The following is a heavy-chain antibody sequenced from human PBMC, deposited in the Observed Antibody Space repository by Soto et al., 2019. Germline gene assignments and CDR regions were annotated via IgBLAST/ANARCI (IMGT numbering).Heavy chain of an antibody. CDR3: ARVLYSSSWPYYYGMDV. V-gene: IGHV3-21*01. D-gene: IGHD6-13*01. CDR2: ISSSSSYI. CDR1: GFTLSSYS. J-gene: IGHJ6*02. Sequence: GGSLRLSCAASGFTLSSYSMNWVRQAPGKGLEWVSSISSSSSYIYYADSVKGRFTISRDNAKNSLYLQMNSLRAEDTAVYYCARVLYSSSWPYYYGMDVWGQGTTVTVSS.